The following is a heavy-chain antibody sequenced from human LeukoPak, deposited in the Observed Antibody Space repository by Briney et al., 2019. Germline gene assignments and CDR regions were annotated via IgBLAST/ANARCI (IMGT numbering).Heavy chain of an antibody. CDR2: ISSDGSST. CDR1: GFTFSTFA. V-gene: IGHV3-30-3*01. Sequence: PGGSLRLSCAASGFTFSTFAIHWVRQVPGKGLEWVALISSDGSSTYYADSVKGRFTISRGNSKNTLYLQMNSLRAEDTAVFYCVRDSGITMVRGVLNYWGQGILVTVSS. J-gene: IGHJ4*02. D-gene: IGHD3-10*01. CDR3: VRDSGITMVRGVLNY.